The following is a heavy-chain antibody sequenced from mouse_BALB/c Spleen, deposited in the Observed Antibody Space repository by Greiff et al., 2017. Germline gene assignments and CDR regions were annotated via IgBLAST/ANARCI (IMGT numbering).Heavy chain of an antibody. CDR3: ARPGQYGNFHYAMDY. V-gene: IGHV4-1*02. J-gene: IGHJ4*01. CDR2: INPDSSTI. Sequence: DVKLQESGGGLVQPGGSLKLSCAASGFDFSRYWMSWVRQAPGKGLEWIGEINPDSSTINYTPSLKDKFIISRDNAKNTLYLQMSKVRSEDTALYYCARPGQYGNFHYAMDYWGQGTSVTVSS. CDR1: GFDFSRYW. D-gene: IGHD2-10*02.